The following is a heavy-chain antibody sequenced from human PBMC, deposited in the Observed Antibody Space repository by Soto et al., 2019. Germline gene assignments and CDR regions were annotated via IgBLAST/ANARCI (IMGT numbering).Heavy chain of an antibody. Sequence: QVQLVQSGAEVKKPGASVKVSCKASGYTFNAYYMHWVRQAPGQGLEWMGWINPKSGGTNYARKFQGWVTMTRDTSINTAYLELSRLRSDDTAVYYCASSSNLYGGAGWYFDLCGRGTLVTVSS. CDR1: GYTFNAYY. D-gene: IGHD4-17*01. J-gene: IGHJ2*01. V-gene: IGHV1-2*04. CDR3: ASSSNLYGGAGWYFDL. CDR2: INPKSGGT.